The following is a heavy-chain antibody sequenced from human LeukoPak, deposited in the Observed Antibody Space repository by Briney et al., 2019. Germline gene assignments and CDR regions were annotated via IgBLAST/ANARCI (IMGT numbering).Heavy chain of an antibody. CDR2: INPNSGGT. CDR3: ARVQWELPMSGIVY. Sequence: ASVKVSCKASGYTFTSYDINWVRQATGQGLEWMGWINPNSGGTNYAQKFQGRVTMTRDTSISTAYMELSRLRSDDTAVYYCARVQWELPMSGIVYWGQGTLVTVSS. J-gene: IGHJ4*02. V-gene: IGHV1-2*02. CDR1: GYTFTSYD. D-gene: IGHD1-26*01.